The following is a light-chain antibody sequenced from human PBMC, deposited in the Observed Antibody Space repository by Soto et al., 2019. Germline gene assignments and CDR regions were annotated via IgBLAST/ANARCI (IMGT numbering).Light chain of an antibody. J-gene: IGLJ1*01. CDR1: SSNIGSNY. CDR2: SNN. V-gene: IGLV1-47*02. CDR3: AAWDDSLSGPLYV. Sequence: QSVLTQPPSASGTPGQRVTISCSGSSSNIGSNYVYWYQQLPGTAPKLLIYSNNQRPSGVPDRVSGSKSGTSASLAISGLRSEDEADYYCAAWDDSLSGPLYVFGTGTKVTVL.